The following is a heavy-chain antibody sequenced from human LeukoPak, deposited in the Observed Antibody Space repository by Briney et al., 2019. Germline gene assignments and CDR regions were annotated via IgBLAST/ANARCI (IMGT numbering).Heavy chain of an antibody. J-gene: IGHJ5*02. D-gene: IGHD3-10*01. V-gene: IGHV4-4*07. CDR1: GGSVSRYY. CDR2: IYNSGST. CDR3: ARDSGTTGEVKFDP. Sequence: SETLSLTCTVSGGSVSRYYWSWIRQSAGKGLVWIGRIYNSGSTTYNPSLKSRVTMSIDTSKNQFSLKLTSVIVADTAVYYCARDSGTTGEVKFDPWGQGTLVTVSS.